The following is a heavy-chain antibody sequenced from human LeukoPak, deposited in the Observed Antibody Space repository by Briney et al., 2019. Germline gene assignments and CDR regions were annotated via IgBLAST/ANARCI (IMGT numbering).Heavy chain of an antibody. D-gene: IGHD5-12*01. Sequence: SETLSLTCTVSGGSISSSSYYWGWIRQPPGKGLEWIGSIYYSGSTYYNPSLKSRVTISVDTSKNRFSLKLSSVTAADTAVYYCARSSRLLAYYFDYWGQGTLVTVSS. CDR3: ARSSRLLAYYFDY. CDR1: GGSISSSSYY. V-gene: IGHV4-39*01. J-gene: IGHJ4*02. CDR2: IYYSGST.